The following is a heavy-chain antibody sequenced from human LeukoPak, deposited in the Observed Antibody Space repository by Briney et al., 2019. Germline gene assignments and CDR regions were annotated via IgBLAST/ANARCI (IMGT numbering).Heavy chain of an antibody. V-gene: IGHV3-7*01. CDR2: IKEGGSEI. D-gene: IGHD2-21*01. Sequence: PGGSLRLSCAASGFTFSSYSMNWVRQAPGKGLEWVANIKEGGSEIYYQDSVKGRFTISRDDSTSSLYLQMNSLRAEDTAVYYCARGRGGDWGQGTLVTVSS. CDR1: GFTFSSYS. J-gene: IGHJ4*02. CDR3: ARGRGGD.